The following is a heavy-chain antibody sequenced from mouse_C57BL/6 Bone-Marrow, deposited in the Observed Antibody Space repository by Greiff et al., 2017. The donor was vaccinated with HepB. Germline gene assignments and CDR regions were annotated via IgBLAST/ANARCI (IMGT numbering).Heavy chain of an antibody. J-gene: IGHJ1*03. CDR2: IDPSDSYT. Sequence: VQLQQPGAELVMPGASVKLSCKASGYTFTSYWMHWVKQRPGQGLEWIGEIDPSDSYTNYNQKFKGKSTLTVDKSSSTAYMQLSSLTSEDSAVYYCARGITTVEDWYFDVWGTGTTVTVSS. CDR3: ARGITTVEDWYFDV. CDR1: GYTFTSYW. D-gene: IGHD1-1*01. V-gene: IGHV1-69*01.